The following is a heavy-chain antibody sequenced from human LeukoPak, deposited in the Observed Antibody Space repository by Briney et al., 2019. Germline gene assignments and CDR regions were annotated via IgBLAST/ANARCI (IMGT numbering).Heavy chain of an antibody. Sequence: GGSLRLSCATSGFNFDRYTIHWVRQAPGRGLEWVSLAGWAGGTTFYSDSVRGRFTISRDSGRKSVYLQMNSLTTDDTAFYFCAKELDTMFFDYWGQGALVTVSS. CDR3: AKELDTMFFDY. D-gene: IGHD3-10*02. CDR1: GFNFDRYT. CDR2: AGWAGGTT. V-gene: IGHV3-43*01. J-gene: IGHJ4*02.